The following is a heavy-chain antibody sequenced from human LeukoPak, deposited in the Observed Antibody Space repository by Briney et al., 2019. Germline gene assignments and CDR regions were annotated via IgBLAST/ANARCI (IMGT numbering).Heavy chain of an antibody. CDR1: GFTFSSYW. J-gene: IGHJ4*02. V-gene: IGHV3-7*01. D-gene: IGHD2-2*01. CDR2: IKQDGSEK. CDR3: ARAHYCSSTSCYLAYFDY. Sequence: GGSLRLSCAASGFTFSSYWMSWVRQAPGKGLEWVANIKQDGSEKYYVDSVKGRFTISRDNAKNSLYLQMNSLRAEDTAVYYCARAHYCSSTSCYLAYFDYWGQGTLVTVSS.